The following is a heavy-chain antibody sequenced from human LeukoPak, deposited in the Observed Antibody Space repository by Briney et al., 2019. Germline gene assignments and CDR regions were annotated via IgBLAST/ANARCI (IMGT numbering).Heavy chain of an antibody. J-gene: IGHJ4*02. V-gene: IGHV3-74*01. CDR3: ARGCGGVCSTRHLDY. CDR1: GFTFSTYW. CDR2: ISSDGSST. Sequence: PGGSLRLSCAASGFTFSTYWMHRVRQAPGKGLVWVSRISSDGSSTSYADSVKGRFTISRDNSKNSVYLQMDSLRGEDTAVYYCARGCGGVCSTRHLDYWGQGTLVTVSS. D-gene: IGHD2-21*02.